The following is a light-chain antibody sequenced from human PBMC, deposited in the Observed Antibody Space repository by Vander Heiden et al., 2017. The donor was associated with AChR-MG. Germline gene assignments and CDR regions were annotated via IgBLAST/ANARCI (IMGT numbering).Light chain of an antibody. V-gene: IGLV3-21*02. CDR1: DIGSKV. Sequence: SYVLTPAPSVSVAPGPTATVTCGGTDIGSKVVHWYQQKPVQAPVVVIYDDSDRPSGIPERFSGSNSGATATLTISRVEAGDEATYYCQVWDSSSNHVVFGRGTRLTVL. CDR2: DDS. J-gene: IGLJ3*02. CDR3: QVWDSSSNHVV.